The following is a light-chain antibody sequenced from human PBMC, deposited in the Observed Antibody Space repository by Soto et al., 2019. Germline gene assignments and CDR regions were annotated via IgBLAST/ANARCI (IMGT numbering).Light chain of an antibody. J-gene: IGLJ1*01. Sequence: QSALTQPASVSGSPGQSITISCTGTSSDVGGYNYVSWYQQHPGKAPKLMIYVVTDRPSGVSSRFSGSKSGNTASLTISGLQAEDEADYYCAAWDDSLNALFGTGTKLTVL. CDR2: VVT. V-gene: IGLV2-14*01. CDR1: SSDVGGYNY. CDR3: AAWDDSLNAL.